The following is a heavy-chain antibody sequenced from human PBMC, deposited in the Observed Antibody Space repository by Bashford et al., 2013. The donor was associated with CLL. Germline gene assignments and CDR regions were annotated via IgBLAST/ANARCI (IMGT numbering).Heavy chain of an antibody. V-gene: IGHV4-4*02. CDR1: GDSISTNNW. Sequence: SETLSLTCVVSGDSISTNNWWSWVRQTPGKGLEWIGEIYHSGSTNYNPSLMSRVRISVDKSKNMLYLQMNSLRVEDTAVYHCARGSDSSLGWGQGTLVTVSS. J-gene: IGHJ4*02. CDR2: IYHSGST. CDR3: ARGSDSSLG. D-gene: IGHD6-13*01.